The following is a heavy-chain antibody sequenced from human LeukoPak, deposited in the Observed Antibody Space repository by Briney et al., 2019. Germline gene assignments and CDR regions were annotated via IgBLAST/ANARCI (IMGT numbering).Heavy chain of an antibody. D-gene: IGHD5-12*01. CDR3: TTGAHEWLGKNYYYYYMDV. CDR2: IKSKTDGGTT. J-gene: IGHJ6*03. V-gene: IGHV3-15*01. CDR1: GFTLSSYE. Sequence: GGSLRLSCAASGFTLSSYEMDWVRQAPGKGLEWVGRIKSKTDGGTTDYAAPVKGRFTISRDDSKNTLYVQMNSLKTEDTAVYYCTTGAHEWLGKNYYYYYMDVWGKGTTVTVSS.